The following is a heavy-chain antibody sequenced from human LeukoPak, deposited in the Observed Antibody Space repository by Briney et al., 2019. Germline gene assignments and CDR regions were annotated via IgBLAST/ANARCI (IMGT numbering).Heavy chain of an antibody. V-gene: IGHV1-69*04. J-gene: IGHJ4*02. CDR3: EVIVATMRGGY. Sequence: ASVKVSCKASGGTFSSYAISWVRQAPGQGLEWMGRIIPILGIANYAQKFQGRVTITADKSTSTAYMELSSLRSEDTAVYYCEVIVATMRGGYWGQGTLVTVSS. D-gene: IGHD5-12*01. CDR2: IIPILGIA. CDR1: GGTFSSYA.